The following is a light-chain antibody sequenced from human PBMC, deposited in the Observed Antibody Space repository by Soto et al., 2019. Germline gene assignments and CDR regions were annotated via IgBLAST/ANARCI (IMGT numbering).Light chain of an antibody. J-gene: IGLJ1*01. V-gene: IGLV2-14*01. CDR3: CSYTTSSTPYV. CDR2: DVT. CDR1: SSDVGGYDY. Sequence: QSALTQPASVSGSPGQSITISCTGASSDVGGYDYVSWYQQHPGKAPKLMIYDVTTRPSGVSNRSSGSKSGNTASLTISGLQAEDEADYYCCSYTTSSTPYVFGTGTKVTVL.